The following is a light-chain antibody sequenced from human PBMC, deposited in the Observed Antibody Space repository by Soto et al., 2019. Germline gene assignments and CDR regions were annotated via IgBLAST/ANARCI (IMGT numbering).Light chain of an antibody. J-gene: IGKJ1*01. CDR3: QQANSFPWT. Sequence: DIQMTQSPSSLPSSVGDRVTITCRASQSISSYLNWYQQKPGKAPKLLIYAASSLQSGVPSRFSGSGSGTDFTLTISSLQPEDFATYYCQQANSFPWTFGQGTKVDIK. CDR1: QSISSY. CDR2: AAS. V-gene: IGKV1-39*01.